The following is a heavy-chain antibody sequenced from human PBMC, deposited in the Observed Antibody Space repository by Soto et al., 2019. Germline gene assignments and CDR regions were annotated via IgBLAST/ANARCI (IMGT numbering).Heavy chain of an antibody. CDR3: ASRTSGWYFDY. CDR2: VHYSWNN. D-gene: IGHD6-19*01. J-gene: IGHJ4*02. Sequence: SETLSLTCTVSGGSISSYHWSWIRQTPGKGLEWIGYVHYSWNNNYNPSLKSRVAISADTSKNQFSLRLASVTPADTAVYYCASRTSGWYFDYWGQGTLVTVSS. CDR1: GGSISSYH. V-gene: IGHV4-59*01.